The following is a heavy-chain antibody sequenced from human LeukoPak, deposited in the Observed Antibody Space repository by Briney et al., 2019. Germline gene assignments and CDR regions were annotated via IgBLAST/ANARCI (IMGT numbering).Heavy chain of an antibody. Sequence: SQTLSLTCAISGDSVSGNSAAWNWIRQSPSRGLEWLGRTYYRSEWYNDYAVSVKSRIIINPDTSKNQFSLQLSSVTPEDTAVYYCARGRDGYSTGPFDYWGQGTLVTVSS. V-gene: IGHV6-1*01. CDR1: GDSVSGNSAA. CDR2: TYYRSEWYN. D-gene: IGHD5-24*01. CDR3: ARGRDGYSTGPFDY. J-gene: IGHJ4*02.